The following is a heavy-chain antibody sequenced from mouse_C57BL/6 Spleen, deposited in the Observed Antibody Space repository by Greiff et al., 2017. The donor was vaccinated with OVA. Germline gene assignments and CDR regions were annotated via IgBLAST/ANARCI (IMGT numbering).Heavy chain of an antibody. Sequence: EVKLQQSGPELVKPGASVKISCKASGYTFTDYYMTWVKQSHGKSLEWIGDISPNNGGTSYNQKFKGKATLTVDKSSSNAYMEHRSLTSEDSAVYYSARGGIRRQGPGDYFDYWGQGTTLTVSA. CDR2: ISPNNGGT. CDR3: ARGGIRRQGPGDYFDY. V-gene: IGHV1-26*01. CDR1: GYTFTDYY. D-gene: IGHD2-12*01. J-gene: IGHJ2*01.